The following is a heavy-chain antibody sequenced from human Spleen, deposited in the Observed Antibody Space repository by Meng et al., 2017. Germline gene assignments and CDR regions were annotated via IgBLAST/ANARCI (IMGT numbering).Heavy chain of an antibody. J-gene: IGHJ6*02. CDR1: GYTLSELS. CDR3: ARRGVGENYYYYGMDV. Sequence: KVSCKVSGYTLSELSMHWVRQMPGKGLEWMGIIYPGDSDTRYSPSFQGQVTISADKSISTAYLQWSSLKASDTAMYYCARRGVGENYYYYGMDVWGQGTTVTVSS. V-gene: IGHV5-51*01. D-gene: IGHD3-16*01. CDR2: IYPGDSDT.